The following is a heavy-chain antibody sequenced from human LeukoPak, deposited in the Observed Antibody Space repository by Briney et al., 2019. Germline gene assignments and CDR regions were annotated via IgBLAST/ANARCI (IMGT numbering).Heavy chain of an antibody. CDR3: ARDPRIAVAGTTAHDYFFHMDV. Sequence: GGSLRLSCAASGFTFSSYAMSWVRQAPGKGLEWVSAISGSGGSTYYTDSVKGRFTISRDNSKNTVYMHMNTLRPNDTALYYCARDPRIAVAGTTAHDYFFHMDVWGKGTTVTVSS. CDR1: GFTFSSYA. CDR2: ISGSGGST. V-gene: IGHV3-23*01. J-gene: IGHJ6*03. D-gene: IGHD6-19*01.